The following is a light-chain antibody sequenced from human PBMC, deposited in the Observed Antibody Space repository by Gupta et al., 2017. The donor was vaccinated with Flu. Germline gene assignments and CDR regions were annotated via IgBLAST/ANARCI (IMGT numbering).Light chain of an antibody. V-gene: IGKV3D-20*01. CDR2: NAV. Sequence: LTLSPATLSLSPGERATISCGASQSVSNYYLAWYQQRPGLPPRRLIYNAVTRATGIPDRFSGSGSGTDFSLAISGLEPDDCAVYLCQEYGNSARLTFGGGTKVEI. J-gene: IGKJ4*01. CDR1: QSVSNYY. CDR3: QEYGNSARLT.